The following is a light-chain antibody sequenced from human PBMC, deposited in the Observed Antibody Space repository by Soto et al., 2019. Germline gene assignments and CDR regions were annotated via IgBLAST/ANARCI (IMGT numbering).Light chain of an antibody. V-gene: IGKV1-9*01. Sequence: DIQITQSPSTLSASVGDSVTITCRASQGISSFLAWYQQKPGKAPKLLIYAASTLQSGVPSRFSGSGSGTDFTLTISSLQPEDFATYFCQQLNSYPITFGQGTRLEIK. J-gene: IGKJ5*01. CDR2: AAS. CDR1: QGISSF. CDR3: QQLNSYPIT.